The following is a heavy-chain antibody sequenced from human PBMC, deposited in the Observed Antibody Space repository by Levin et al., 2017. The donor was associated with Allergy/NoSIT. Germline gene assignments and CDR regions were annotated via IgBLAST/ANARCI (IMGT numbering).Heavy chain of an antibody. CDR2: ISQSGST. Sequence: SQTLSLPCAVSGGSFSGTYWTWIRQPPGKGLEWIGEISQSGSTNYNPSLKTRVTISVDTSKNQFSLKLTSVTAADTAVYYCAKINVRAVLVFRGMDVWGQGTTVTVSS. CDR3: AKINVRAVLVFRGMDV. D-gene: IGHD3-10*02. V-gene: IGHV4-34*01. CDR1: GGSFSGTY. J-gene: IGHJ6*02.